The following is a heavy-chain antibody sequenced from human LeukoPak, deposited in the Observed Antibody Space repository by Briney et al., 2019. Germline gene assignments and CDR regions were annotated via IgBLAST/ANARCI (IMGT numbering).Heavy chain of an antibody. CDR3: ASTLSGWYGDFQH. CDR1: GFTFSKYG. J-gene: IGHJ1*01. Sequence: SGGSLRLSCAASGFTFSKYGMNWVRQAPGKGLEWISYISHRGSTKYYADSVKGRFTISRDNAKNSLYLQMNSLRAEDTAVYYCASTLSGWYGDFQHWGQGTLVTVSS. D-gene: IGHD6-19*01. V-gene: IGHV3-48*03. CDR2: ISHRGSTK.